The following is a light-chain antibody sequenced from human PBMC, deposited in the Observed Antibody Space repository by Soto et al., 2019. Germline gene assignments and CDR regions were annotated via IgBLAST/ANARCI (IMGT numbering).Light chain of an antibody. V-gene: IGLV2-14*01. J-gene: IGLJ1*01. Sequence: HSVLTQPASVSGSPGQSITISCTGTSSDVGGYNYVSWYQQHPGKAPKLMIYEVSNRPSGVSNRFSGSKSGNTASLTISGLQAEDEADYYCSSYTSSSTLCVFGPGTKV. CDR3: SSYTSSSTLCV. CDR1: SSDVGGYNY. CDR2: EVS.